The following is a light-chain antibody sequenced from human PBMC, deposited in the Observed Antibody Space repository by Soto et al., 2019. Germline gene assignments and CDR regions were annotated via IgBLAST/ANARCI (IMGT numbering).Light chain of an antibody. Sequence: DIVMTQSPLSLPVTPGEPASISCRSSQSLLHSNGYNYLDWYLQKPGQSPQLLIYLGSNRASGVPDRLSGSGSGTDFTLKLSRVEAEDVGVYYCMQALQTPLTFGGGTKVDIK. CDR3: MQALQTPLT. CDR2: LGS. J-gene: IGKJ4*01. CDR1: QSLLHSNGYNY. V-gene: IGKV2-28*01.